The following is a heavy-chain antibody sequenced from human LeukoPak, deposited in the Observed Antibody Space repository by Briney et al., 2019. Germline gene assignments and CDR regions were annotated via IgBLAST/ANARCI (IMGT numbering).Heavy chain of an antibody. CDR1: GFTFSDYY. V-gene: IGHV3-11*04. CDR2: ISSSGSTI. Sequence: SGGSLRLSCAASGFTFSDYYMSWIRQAPGKGLEWVSYISSSGSTIYYADSVKGRFTISRDNAKNSLYLQMNSLRAVDTAVYYCARVQSSTAPYYYYYYMDVWGKGTTVTVSS. J-gene: IGHJ6*03. D-gene: IGHD5-18*01. CDR3: ARVQSSTAPYYYYYYMDV.